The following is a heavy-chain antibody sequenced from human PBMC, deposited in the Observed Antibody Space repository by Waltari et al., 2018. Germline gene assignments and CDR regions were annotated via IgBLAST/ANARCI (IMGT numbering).Heavy chain of an antibody. CDR2: FEPEDGET. CDR3: ATDRSSVAGTSMADWFDP. D-gene: IGHD6-19*01. Sequence: QVQLVQSGAEVKKPGASVKVSCKVSGYTLTELSMHWVRQAPGKGLEWMAGFEPEDGETIYAQKFQGRVTMTEDTATDTAYMELSSLRSEDTAVYYCATDRSSVAGTSMADWFDPWGQGTLVTVSS. J-gene: IGHJ5*02. CDR1: GYTLTELS. V-gene: IGHV1-24*01.